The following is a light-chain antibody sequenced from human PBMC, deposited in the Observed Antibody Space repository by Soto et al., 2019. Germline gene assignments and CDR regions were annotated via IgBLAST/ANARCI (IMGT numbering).Light chain of an antibody. CDR3: CSYAGSYTYV. V-gene: IGLV2-11*01. CDR1: SSDVGGYNY. Sequence: QSALTQPRSVSGSPGQSVTISCTGTSSDVGGYNYVSWYQQHPGKAPKLMIYDVSKRPSGVPDRFSGSKSGNTASLTISGLKAEAEADHYCCSYAGSYTYVFGTGTKV. J-gene: IGLJ1*01. CDR2: DVS.